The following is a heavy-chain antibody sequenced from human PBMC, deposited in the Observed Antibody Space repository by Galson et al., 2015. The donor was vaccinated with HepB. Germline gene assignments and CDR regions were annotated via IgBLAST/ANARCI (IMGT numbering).Heavy chain of an antibody. J-gene: IGHJ4*02. CDR2: ISSSSSTI. CDR3: ARDNYCSSTSCYFG. V-gene: IGHV3-48*01. D-gene: IGHD2-2*01. CDR1: GFTFSIYS. Sequence: SLRLSCAASGFTFSIYSMNWVRQAPGKGLEWVSYISSSSSTIYYADSVKGRFTISRDNAKNSLYLQMNSLRAEDTAVYYCARDNYCSSTSCYFGWGQGTLVTVSS.